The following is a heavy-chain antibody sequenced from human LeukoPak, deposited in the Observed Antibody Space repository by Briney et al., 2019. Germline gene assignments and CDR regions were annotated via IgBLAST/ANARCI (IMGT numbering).Heavy chain of an antibody. CDR2: INPNSGGT. CDR1: GYTFTGYY. CDR3: ASHYYYDSSGSFS. J-gene: IGHJ5*02. D-gene: IGHD3-22*01. V-gene: IGHV1-2*02. Sequence: ASVKVSCKASGYTFTGYYMHWVRQAPGQGLEWMGWINPNSGGTNYAQKFQGRVTMTRDTSISTAYMELSRLRSDDTAVYYCASHYYYDSSGSFSWGQGTLVTVS.